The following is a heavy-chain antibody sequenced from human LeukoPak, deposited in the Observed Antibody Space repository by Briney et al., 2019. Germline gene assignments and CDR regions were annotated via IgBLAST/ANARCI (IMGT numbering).Heavy chain of an antibody. V-gene: IGHV3-64*01. D-gene: IGHD3-9*01. CDR3: AIVQYTLLPGYLNYMEV. Sequence: GGSLRLSCAASGFTFSSYGMHWVRQAPGKGLEYVSAISSNGGSTYYANSVKGRFTISRDNSKNTLYLQMGSLRSEDTAIYYCAIVQYTLLPGYLNYMEVWGKGTTVTISS. CDR2: ISSNGGST. J-gene: IGHJ6*03. CDR1: GFTFSSYG.